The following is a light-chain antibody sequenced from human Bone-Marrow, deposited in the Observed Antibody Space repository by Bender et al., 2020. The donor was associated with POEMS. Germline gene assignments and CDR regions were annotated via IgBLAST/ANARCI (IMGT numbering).Light chain of an antibody. CDR1: SSDVGGYEY. J-gene: IGLJ1*01. CDR3: CSYAGSSIYV. CDR2: NVR. Sequence: QSALTQPASVSASPGQSITISCTGTSSDVGGYEYVSWYQQYPGKAPKLMIYNVRRRPSGVSNRFSGSKSGNTASLTISGLRADDEADYHCCSYAGSSIYVFGTGTKVTVL. V-gene: IGLV2-14*03.